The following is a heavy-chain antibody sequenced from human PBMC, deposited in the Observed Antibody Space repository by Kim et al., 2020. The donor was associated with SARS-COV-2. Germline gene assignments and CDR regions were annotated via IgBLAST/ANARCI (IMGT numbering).Heavy chain of an antibody. CDR2: ISGSGGST. V-gene: IGHV3-23*01. Sequence: GGSLRLSCAASGFTFSSYAMSWVRQAPGKGLEWVSAISGSGGSTYYADSVKGRFTISRDNSKNTLYLQMNSLRAEDTAVYYCAKDLVPFWGQLVFGLTGPDYFDYWGQGTLVTVSS. CDR1: GFTFSSYA. D-gene: IGHD6-6*01. CDR3: AKDLVPFWGQLVFGLTGPDYFDY. J-gene: IGHJ4*02.